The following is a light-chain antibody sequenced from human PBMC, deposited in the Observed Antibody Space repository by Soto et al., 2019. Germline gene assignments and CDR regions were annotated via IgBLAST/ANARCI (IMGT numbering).Light chain of an antibody. Sequence: QSALTQPPSASGSPGQSVTISCTGTSSDVGGYNYVYWYQQHPGKAPKLMIYEVTKRPSGVPDRFSGSKPGNTASLTVSGLQAEDEADYYCSSYADSNSYVFGTGTKVTVL. J-gene: IGLJ1*01. V-gene: IGLV2-8*01. CDR1: SSDVGGYNY. CDR3: SSYADSNSYV. CDR2: EVT.